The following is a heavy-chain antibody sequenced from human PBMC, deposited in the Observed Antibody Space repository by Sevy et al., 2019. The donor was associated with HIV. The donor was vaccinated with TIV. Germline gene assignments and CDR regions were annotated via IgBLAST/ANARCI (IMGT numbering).Heavy chain of an antibody. J-gene: IGHJ4*02. V-gene: IGHV3-49*03. D-gene: IGHD5-18*01. Sequence: GGSLRLSCRTSGFTFGDYPLSWFRQSPGKRLEWVGFIRSKAFGWTTEFAASVRGRFTISRDDSKRTAYLQMNSLKIEDTAVYYCTSVTGYSYGYYLFDYWGQGTLVTFSS. CDR2: IRSKAFGWTT. CDR1: GFTFGDYP. CDR3: TSVTGYSYGYYLFDY.